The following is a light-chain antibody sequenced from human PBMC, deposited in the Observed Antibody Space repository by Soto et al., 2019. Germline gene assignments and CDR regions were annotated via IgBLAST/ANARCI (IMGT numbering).Light chain of an antibody. CDR3: QQYNNWLSIT. Sequence: ETVLTQSPATLSLSPGERATLSCRASQSVSSNLAWYQQKPGQAPRLLIYGASTRATGIPARFSGSGSGTEFTLTISSLQSEDFAVYYCQQYNNWLSITFGQGTRLEIK. J-gene: IGKJ5*01. V-gene: IGKV3-15*01. CDR2: GAS. CDR1: QSVSSN.